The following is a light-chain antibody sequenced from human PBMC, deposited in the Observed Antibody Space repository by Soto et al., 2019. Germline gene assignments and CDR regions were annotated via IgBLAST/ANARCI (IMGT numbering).Light chain of an antibody. V-gene: IGKV3-15*01. Sequence: TVITQSTATLSVSPGGRATLSCRASQSVSSALAWSQQKPGLPPRLLIYDASPRATGIPARFSGSGSGTDFTLTISSLQSQDFAVYSCPEYNKWPRPFGQGTKV. CDR1: QSVSSA. CDR2: DAS. CDR3: PEYNKWPRP. J-gene: IGKJ1*01.